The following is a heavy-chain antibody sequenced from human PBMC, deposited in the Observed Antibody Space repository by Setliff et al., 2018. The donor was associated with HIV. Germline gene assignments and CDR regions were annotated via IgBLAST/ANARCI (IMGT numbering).Heavy chain of an antibody. Sequence: GGSLRLSCAASGFTFSSCETNWVRQAPGKGLEWVSYISGSGSTTYYADSVKGRFTISRDNAKNSLYLQMNSLRAEDTAVYYCATEGPSETPDAFDIWGQGTMVTVSS. CDR1: GFTFSSCE. J-gene: IGHJ3*02. V-gene: IGHV3-48*03. CDR2: ISGSGSTT. CDR3: ATEGPSETPDAFDI.